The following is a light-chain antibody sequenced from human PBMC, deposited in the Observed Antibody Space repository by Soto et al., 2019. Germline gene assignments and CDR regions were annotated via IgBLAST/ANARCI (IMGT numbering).Light chain of an antibody. Sequence: IQMTHSPSTLSASVLYRVTITFRASQSISSWLAWYHQKPGTAPKLLIYDASSLESGVPSRFSGSGSATEFTLTISSLQPDDFATYYCQQYNNYWTFGQGTKV. CDR1: QSISSW. CDR2: DAS. V-gene: IGKV1-5*01. J-gene: IGKJ1*01. CDR3: QQYNNYWT.